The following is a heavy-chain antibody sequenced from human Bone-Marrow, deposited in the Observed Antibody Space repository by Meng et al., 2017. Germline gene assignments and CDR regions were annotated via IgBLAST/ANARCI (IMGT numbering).Heavy chain of an antibody. J-gene: IGHJ6*02. CDR3: ARRLTGNYYYGMDV. Sequence: ASVKVSCKASGYTFTSYDINWVRQATGQGLEWMGWMNPNSGNTGYAQKFQGRVTITRNTSISTAYMELSSLRSEDTAVYYCARRLTGNYYYGMDVWGQGTTVTSP. CDR2: MNPNSGNT. CDR1: GYTFTSYD. D-gene: IGHD3-9*01. V-gene: IGHV1-8*03.